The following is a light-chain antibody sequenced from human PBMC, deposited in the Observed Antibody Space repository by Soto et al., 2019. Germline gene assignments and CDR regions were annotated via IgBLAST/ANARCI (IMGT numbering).Light chain of an antibody. V-gene: IGKV3-20*01. J-gene: IGKJ2*01. CDR1: QSVSSSY. CDR2: GAS. Sequence: EIVLTQSPGTLSLSPGERATLSCRASQSVSSSYLAWYQQKPGQAPRLLIYGASSRATGIPDRFSGSGSGTDFTLTISRLEPEDFAVYYCQQYDSSPPYTFGQGTMLEIK. CDR3: QQYDSSPPYT.